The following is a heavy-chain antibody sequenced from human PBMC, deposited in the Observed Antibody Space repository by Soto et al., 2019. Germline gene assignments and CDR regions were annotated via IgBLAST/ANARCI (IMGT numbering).Heavy chain of an antibody. CDR3: ARGHNIVVVTDWYFDL. CDR1: GYTFTSYY. Sequence: QVQLVQSGAEVKKPGASVKVSCKASGYTFTSYYMHWVRQAPGQGLEWMGIINPSGGSTSYAQKFQGRGPMTRDTSTSTVYMELSSLRSEDTAVYYCARGHNIVVVTDWYFDLWGRGTLVTVSS. D-gene: IGHD2-21*02. V-gene: IGHV1-46*01. CDR2: INPSGGST. J-gene: IGHJ2*01.